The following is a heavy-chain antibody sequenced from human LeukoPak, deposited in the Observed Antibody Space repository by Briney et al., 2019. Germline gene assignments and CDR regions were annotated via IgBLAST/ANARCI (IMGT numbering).Heavy chain of an antibody. CDR3: ARGSILSDPLDY. J-gene: IGHJ4*02. CDR2: INWNGDST. V-gene: IGHV3-20*04. Sequence: GGSLRLSCAASGFTFSSYSMDWVRQAPGKGLEWVSGINWNGDSTNYADSVKGRFTISRDNAKNSLYLQMNSLRAEDTAVYYCARGSILSDPLDYWGQGTLVTASS. D-gene: IGHD3-3*01. CDR1: GFTFSSYS.